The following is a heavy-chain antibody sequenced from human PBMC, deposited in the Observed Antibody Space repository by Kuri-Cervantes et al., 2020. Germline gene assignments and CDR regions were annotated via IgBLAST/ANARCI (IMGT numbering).Heavy chain of an antibody. J-gene: IGHJ4*02. CDR2: IWYDGSNK. Sequence: LSLTCAASGFTFSSYGMHWVRQAPGKGLEWVAVIWYDGSNKYYADSVKGRFTISRDNSKNTLYLQMNSLRAEDTAVYYCAKRFGSGSFDYWGQGTLVTVSS. D-gene: IGHD3-10*01. CDR1: GFTFSSYG. CDR3: AKRFGSGSFDY. V-gene: IGHV3-33*06.